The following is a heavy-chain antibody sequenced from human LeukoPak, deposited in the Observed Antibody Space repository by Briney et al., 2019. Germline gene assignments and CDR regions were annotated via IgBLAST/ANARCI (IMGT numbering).Heavy chain of an antibody. J-gene: IGHJ4*02. V-gene: IGHV3-30-3*01. CDR1: GFTFSSYA. D-gene: IGHD1-14*01. CDR3: ARELPAYFDY. CDR2: ISYDGSNK. Sequence: PGGSLRLSCAASGFTFSSYAMHWVRQAPGKGLEWVAVISYDGSNKYYADSVKGRFTISRDNSKNTLYLQMNSLRAEDTAVYYCARELPAYFDYWGQGTLVTVSS.